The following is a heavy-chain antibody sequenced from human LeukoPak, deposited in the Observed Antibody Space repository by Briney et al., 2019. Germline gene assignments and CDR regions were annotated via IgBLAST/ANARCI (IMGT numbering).Heavy chain of an antibody. Sequence: SETLSLTCAVYGGSFSGYYWSWVRQPPGKGLEWIGEINHSGSTNYNPSLKSRVTISVDTSKNQFSLKLSSVTAADTAVYYCARDYPLEYYDFWSGYLRYYYYYYMDVWGKGTTVTVSS. J-gene: IGHJ6*03. CDR3: ARDYPLEYYDFWSGYLRYYYYYYMDV. V-gene: IGHV4-34*01. D-gene: IGHD3-3*01. CDR1: GGSFSGYY. CDR2: INHSGST.